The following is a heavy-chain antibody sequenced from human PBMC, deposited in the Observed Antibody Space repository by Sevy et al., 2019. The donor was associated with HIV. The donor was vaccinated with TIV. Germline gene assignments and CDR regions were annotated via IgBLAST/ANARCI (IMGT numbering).Heavy chain of an antibody. CDR1: GFTFSSYS. CDR2: ISRSSSTI. D-gene: IGHD3-22*01. Sequence: GGSLRLSCAASGFTFSSYSMNWVRQAPGKGLEWVSYISRSSSTIYYADSVKGRFTISRDNAKNSLYLQMNSLRDEDTAVYYCARDRDYDSSGDYYGMDVWGQGTTVTVSS. J-gene: IGHJ6*02. CDR3: ARDRDYDSSGDYYGMDV. V-gene: IGHV3-48*02.